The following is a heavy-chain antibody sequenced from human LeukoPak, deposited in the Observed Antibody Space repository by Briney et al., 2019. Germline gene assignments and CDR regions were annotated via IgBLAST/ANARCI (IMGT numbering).Heavy chain of an antibody. V-gene: IGHV3-48*03. D-gene: IGHD3-22*01. CDR1: GFTFSSYG. CDR3: ARLGYYYDSSGHFDY. CDR2: ISSSGSTI. J-gene: IGHJ4*02. Sequence: GGSLRLSCAASGFTFSSYGMNWVRQAPGKGLEWVSYISSSGSTIYYADSVKGRFTISRDNAKNSLYLQMNSLRAEDTAVYYCARLGYYYDSSGHFDYWGQGTLVTVSS.